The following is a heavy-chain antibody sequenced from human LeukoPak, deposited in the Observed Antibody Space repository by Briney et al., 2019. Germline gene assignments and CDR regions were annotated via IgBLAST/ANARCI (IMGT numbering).Heavy chain of an antibody. CDR1: PLTFSSYS. D-gene: IGHD2-21*01. J-gene: IGHJ4*02. Sequence: PGGSLRLSCTGSPLTFSSYSLNWVRQAPGKGLEWVSLIYSAGSTYYADSVKGRFTISRDNSKNTVYLQMNSLRAEDTAVYYCARNIPVTRWGYWGQGTLVTVSS. CDR3: ARNIPVTRWGY. CDR2: IYSAGST. V-gene: IGHV3-66*01.